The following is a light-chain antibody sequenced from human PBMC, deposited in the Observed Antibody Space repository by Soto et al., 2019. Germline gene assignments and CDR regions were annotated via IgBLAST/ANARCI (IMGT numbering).Light chain of an antibody. V-gene: IGKV1-17*01. CDR1: QGIRDA. CDR2: AES. J-gene: IGKJ1*01. Sequence: DIQMTQSPSSLSASVGDRVTITCRASQGIRDALGWYQQKPGKAPKRLIYAESSLQSGVPSRIRGGGSRTEFTLTISSLHPEDFATYYCRQRNSYPQTFGQGTKVEIK. CDR3: RQRNSYPQT.